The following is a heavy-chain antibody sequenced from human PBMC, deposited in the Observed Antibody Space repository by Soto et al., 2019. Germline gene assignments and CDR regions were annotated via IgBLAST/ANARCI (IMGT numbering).Heavy chain of an antibody. J-gene: IGHJ4*02. Sequence: EVQLVESGGGLVQPGGSLRLSCAASGFTFSSYDMQWVRQATGKGLEWVSAIGTAGDTYYPGSVKGRFTISRENAKNSLYLQKNSLRAVNTAVYYCAREGAGGGDFDYWGQGTLVTVSS. CDR1: GFTFSSYD. D-gene: IGHD3-16*01. CDR2: IGTAGDT. V-gene: IGHV3-13*04. CDR3: AREGAGGGDFDY.